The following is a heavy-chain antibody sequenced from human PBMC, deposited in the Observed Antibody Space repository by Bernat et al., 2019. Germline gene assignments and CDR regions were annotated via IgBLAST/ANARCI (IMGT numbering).Heavy chain of an antibody. CDR3: ARALVPDIVTPRTFDY. CDR1: GGTFSSYT. D-gene: IGHD5-12*01. Sequence: QVQLVQSGAEVKKPGSSVKVSCKTSGGTFSSYTFSWVRQAPGQGFEWMGRIIPILDITNHAQKFLGRLTITADKSTGTLYMELSSLTSEDTALYYCARALVPDIVTPRTFDYWGQGTQVTVSS. V-gene: IGHV1-69*02. J-gene: IGHJ4*02. CDR2: IIPILDIT.